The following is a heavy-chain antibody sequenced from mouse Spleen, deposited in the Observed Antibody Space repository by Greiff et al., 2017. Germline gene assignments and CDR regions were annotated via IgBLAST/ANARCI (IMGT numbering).Heavy chain of an antibody. CDR3: TRGDYYDCDERFAY. V-gene: IGHV5-6-4*01. Sequence: EVKLVESGGGLVKPGGSLKLSCAASGFTFSSYTMSWVRQTPEKRLEWVATISSGGSYTYYPDSVKGRFTFSRDNAKNTLYLQMSSLKSEDTAMYYCTRGDYYDCDERFAYWGQGTLVTVSA. D-gene: IGHD2-4*01. CDR2: ISSGGSYT. CDR1: GFTFSSYT. J-gene: IGHJ3*01.